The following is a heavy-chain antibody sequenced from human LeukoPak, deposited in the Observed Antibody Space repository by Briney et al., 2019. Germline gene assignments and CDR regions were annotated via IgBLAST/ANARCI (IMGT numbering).Heavy chain of an antibody. CDR3: AIDCLGYCSSLPYYYYYGMDV. CDR1: LYTFTSYG. V-gene: IGHV1-18*01. D-gene: IGHD2-15*01. Sequence: EASVKVSRKASLYTFTSYGISSVRQAPGQGLEWMGWISAYNGNTNNAQKLQGRVTMTTDTSTSTAYMELRSLRSDDTAVYYCAIDCLGYCSSLPYYYYYGMDVWGQGTTVTVSS. CDR2: ISAYNGNT. J-gene: IGHJ6*02.